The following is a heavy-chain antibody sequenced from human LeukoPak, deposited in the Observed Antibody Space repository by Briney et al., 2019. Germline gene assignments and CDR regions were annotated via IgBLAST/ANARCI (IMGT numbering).Heavy chain of an antibody. J-gene: IGHJ4*02. Sequence: TGGSLRLSCTASGFTFGDYAMSWVRQAPGKGLEWVGFIRSKAYGGTTEYAASVKGRFTISRDDSKSIAYLQMNSLKTEDTAVYYCTRVAFGGVIVTDYWGQGTLVTVSS. CDR3: TRVAFGGVIVTDY. V-gene: IGHV3-49*04. D-gene: IGHD3-16*02. CDR1: GFTFGDYA. CDR2: IRSKAYGGTT.